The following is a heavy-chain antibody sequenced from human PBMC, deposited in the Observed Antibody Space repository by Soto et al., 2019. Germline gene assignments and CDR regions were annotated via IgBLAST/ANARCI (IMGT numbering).Heavy chain of an antibody. CDR2: ISAYTDDP. J-gene: IGHJ5*02. V-gene: IGHV1-18*01. CDR1: GNTFTNFG. D-gene: IGHD2-2*01. CDR3: ARVIPGAEAWFDP. Sequence: EASVKVSCKASGNTFTNFGVTWVRQAPGQGLEWMGWISAYTDDPNYAQKFQGRVTMTIDTSTSTAYLDLRSLTSDDTAVYYCARVIPGAEAWFDPWGQGTLVTVSS.